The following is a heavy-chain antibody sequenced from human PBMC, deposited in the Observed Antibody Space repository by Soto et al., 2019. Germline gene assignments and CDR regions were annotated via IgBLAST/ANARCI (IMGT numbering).Heavy chain of an antibody. D-gene: IGHD2-2*02. V-gene: IGHV4-39*01. Sequence: SETLSLTCTVSGGSISSSSYYWGWIRQPPGKGLEWIGSIYYSGSTYYNPSLKSRVTISVDTSKNQFSLKLSSVTAADTAVYYCARAGPSAAILVYYGMDVWGQGTTVTVSS. CDR2: IYYSGST. J-gene: IGHJ6*02. CDR3: ARAGPSAAILVYYGMDV. CDR1: GGSISSSSYY.